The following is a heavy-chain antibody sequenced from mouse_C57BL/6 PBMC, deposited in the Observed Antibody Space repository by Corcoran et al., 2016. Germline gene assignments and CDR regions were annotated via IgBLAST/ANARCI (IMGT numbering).Heavy chain of an antibody. D-gene: IGHD2-2*01. J-gene: IGHJ4*01. Sequence: QVQLQQSGAELVKPGASVKISCKASGYAFSSYWMNWVKQRPGKGLEWIGQIYPGDGDTNYNGKFKGKATLTADKSSSTAYMQLSSLTSEDSAVYFCARWGYGYDPYYARDYWGQGTSVTVSS. CDR3: ARWGYGYDPYYARDY. CDR2: IYPGDGDT. V-gene: IGHV1-80*01. CDR1: GYAFSSYW.